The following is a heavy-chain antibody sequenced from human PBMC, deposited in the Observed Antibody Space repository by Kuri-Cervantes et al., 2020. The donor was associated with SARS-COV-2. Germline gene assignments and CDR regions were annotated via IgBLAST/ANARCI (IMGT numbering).Heavy chain of an antibody. CDR3: ARDGGLYDYVWGSYRYGDAFDI. CDR2: INSDGSST. D-gene: IGHD3-16*02. V-gene: IGHV3-74*01. J-gene: IGHJ3*02. CDR1: GFTFSSYW. Sequence: GGSLRLSCAASGFTFSSYWMHWVRQAPGKGLVWVSRINSDGSSTSYADSVKGRFTISRDNAKNTLYLQMNSLRAEDTAVYYCARDGGLYDYVWGSYRYGDAFDIWGQGTMVTVSS.